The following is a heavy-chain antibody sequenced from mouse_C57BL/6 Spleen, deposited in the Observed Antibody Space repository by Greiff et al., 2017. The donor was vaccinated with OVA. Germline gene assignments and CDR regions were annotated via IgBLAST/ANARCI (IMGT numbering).Heavy chain of an antibody. CDR3: ARPAGVYYDYDEAY. D-gene: IGHD2-4*01. CDR2: ISSGGSYT. CDR1: GFTFSSYG. J-gene: IGHJ3*01. Sequence: EVKLMESGGDLVKPGGSLKLSCAASGFTFSSYGMSWVRQTPDKRLEWVATISSGGSYTYYPDSVKGRFTISRANAKNTLYLQMSSLKSEDTAMYYCARPAGVYYDYDEAYWGQGTLVTVSA. V-gene: IGHV5-6*01.